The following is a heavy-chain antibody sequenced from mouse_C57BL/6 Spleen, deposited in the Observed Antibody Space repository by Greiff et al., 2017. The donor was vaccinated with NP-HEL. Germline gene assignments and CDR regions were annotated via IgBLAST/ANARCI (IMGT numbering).Heavy chain of an antibody. V-gene: IGHV1-69*01. D-gene: IGHD1-1*01. CDR1: GYTFTSYW. J-gene: IGHJ2*01. CDR3: ARQATTVVAKDFDY. Sequence: QVQLQQPGAELVMPGASVKLSCKASGYTFTSYWMHWVKQRPGQGLEWIGEIDPSDSYTNYNQKFKGKSTLTVDKSSSTAYMQLSSLTSEDSAVYYCARQATTVVAKDFDYWGQGTTLTVSS. CDR2: IDPSDSYT.